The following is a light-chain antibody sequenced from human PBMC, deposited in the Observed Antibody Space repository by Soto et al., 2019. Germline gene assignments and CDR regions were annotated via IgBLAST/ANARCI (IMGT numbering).Light chain of an antibody. CDR3: QQYYSYRT. J-gene: IGKJ1*01. CDR1: QGIRND. CDR2: DAS. V-gene: IGKV1-13*02. Sequence: AIQMTQSPSSLSASVGDRVTITCRASQGIRNDLGWYQKKPGKAPNLLIYDASSLESGVPSRFSGSGSGTEFTLTISSLQPEDFATYYCQQYYSYRTFGQGTKVDIK.